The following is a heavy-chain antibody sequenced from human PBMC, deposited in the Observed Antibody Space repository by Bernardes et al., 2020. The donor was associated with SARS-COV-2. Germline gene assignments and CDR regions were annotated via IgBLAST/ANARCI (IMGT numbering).Heavy chain of an antibody. V-gene: IGHV3-74*01. J-gene: IGHJ4*02. Sequence: GGSLRLSCAASGFTFSSYWMHWVRQAPGKGLVWVSRINSDGSSTSYADSVKGRFTISRDNAKNTLYLQMNSLRAEDTAVYYCASGYNWNDIDYWGQGTLVTVSS. D-gene: IGHD1-20*01. CDR1: GFTFSSYW. CDR3: ASGYNWNDIDY. CDR2: INSDGSST.